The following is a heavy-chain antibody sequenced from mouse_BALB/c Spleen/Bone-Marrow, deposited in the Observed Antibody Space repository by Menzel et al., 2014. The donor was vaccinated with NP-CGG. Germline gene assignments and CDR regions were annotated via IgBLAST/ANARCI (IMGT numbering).Heavy chain of an antibody. J-gene: IGHJ2*01. CDR3: ATYDGYCFDY. CDR2: ISYSGNT. V-gene: IGHV3-8*02. Sequence: EVQLQQSGPRLVNPSPTLSLPCSVTGDSITSGYWNWIRKFPGNKLEYMGYISYSGNTYYNPSLKSRISITRDTSKNQYYLQLNSVTTEDTATYYCATYDGYCFDYWGQGTTLTVSS. D-gene: IGHD2-3*01. CDR1: GDSITSGY.